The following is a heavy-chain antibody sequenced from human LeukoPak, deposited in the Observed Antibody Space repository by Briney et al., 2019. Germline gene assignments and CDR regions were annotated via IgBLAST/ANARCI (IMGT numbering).Heavy chain of an antibody. CDR2: IIPILGIA. Sequence: SVKVSCKASGGTFSSYTISWVRQAPGQGLEWMGRIIPILGIANYAQKFQGRVTITADKSTSTAYMELSSLRSGDTAVYYCARAPSDYYDSSGYGWFDPWGQGTLVTVSS. D-gene: IGHD3-22*01. CDR1: GGTFSSYT. CDR3: ARAPSDYYDSSGYGWFDP. J-gene: IGHJ5*02. V-gene: IGHV1-69*02.